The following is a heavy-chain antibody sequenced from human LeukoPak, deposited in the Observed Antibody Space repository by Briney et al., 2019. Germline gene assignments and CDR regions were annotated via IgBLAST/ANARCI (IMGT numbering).Heavy chain of an antibody. V-gene: IGHV3-48*01. D-gene: IGHD3-3*01. CDR3: ARDATGSNFWSGYDAFDI. CDR1: GFTFTSYS. J-gene: IGHJ3*02. Sequence: PGGSLRLSCAASGFTFTSYSMNWVRQAPGKGLEWVSYIRSSSSSIYYADSVEGRFTISRDNAKNLLYLQMNSLRAEDTAVYYCARDATGSNFWSGYDAFDIWGQGTMVTVSS. CDR2: IRSSSSSI.